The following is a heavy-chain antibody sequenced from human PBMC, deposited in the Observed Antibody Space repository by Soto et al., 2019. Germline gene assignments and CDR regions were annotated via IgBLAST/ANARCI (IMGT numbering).Heavy chain of an antibody. Sequence: QVQLQQSGPGLVKPSQTLSLTCAISGDSVSSNSAAWTWIRQSPSRGLEWLGRTYYRSHWYNEYALSVKSRITINPDTSKNQFSLQLNSVTPEDTAVYYCARWSLDGYRSPTGFDPWGQGTLVTVSS. V-gene: IGHV6-1*01. CDR1: GDSVSSNSAA. CDR3: ARWSLDGYRSPTGFDP. CDR2: TYYRSHWYN. D-gene: IGHD1-1*01. J-gene: IGHJ5*02.